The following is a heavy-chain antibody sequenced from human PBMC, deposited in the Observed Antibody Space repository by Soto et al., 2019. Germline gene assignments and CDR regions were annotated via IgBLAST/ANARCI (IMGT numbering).Heavy chain of an antibody. Sequence: GGSLRLSCAASGFTFSSYWMHWVRQAPGKGLVWVSRINSDGSSTSYADSVRDQFTISRDNAKNTLYLQMNSLRAEDTAVYYCARDGSQYISSWYGRFDYWGQGTLVTVSS. CDR3: ARDGSQYISSWYGRFDY. V-gene: IGHV3-74*01. CDR1: GFTFSSYW. J-gene: IGHJ4*02. D-gene: IGHD6-13*01. CDR2: INSDGSST.